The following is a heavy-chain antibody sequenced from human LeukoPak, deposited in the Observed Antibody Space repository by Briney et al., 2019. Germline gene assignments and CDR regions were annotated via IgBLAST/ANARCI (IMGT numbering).Heavy chain of an antibody. J-gene: IGHJ4*02. V-gene: IGHV4-38-2*02. CDR1: GYSISGGYY. CDR2: IYHSGST. Sequence: SETLSLTCTVSGYSISGGYYWGWIRQPPGKGLEWIGSIYHSGSTYYNPSLKSRVTISVDTSKNQFSLKLSSVTAADTAVYYCARVVSAVAGTFNYWGQGTLVTVSS. D-gene: IGHD6-19*01. CDR3: ARVVSAVAGTFNY.